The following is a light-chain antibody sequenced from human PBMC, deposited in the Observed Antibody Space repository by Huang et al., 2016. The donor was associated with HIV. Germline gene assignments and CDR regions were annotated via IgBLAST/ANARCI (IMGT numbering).Light chain of an antibody. CDR2: GAS. Sequence: EIVMMQSPATLSVSPGERATLACRASQSVSSKLAVYQQKPGQAPRPLIYGASTRATGIPARFSGSGSETEFTLTISSLQSEDFAFYYCQQYNDWPPMYTFGQGTKLEIK. CDR1: QSVSSK. CDR3: QQYNDWPPMYT. J-gene: IGKJ2*01. V-gene: IGKV3-15*01.